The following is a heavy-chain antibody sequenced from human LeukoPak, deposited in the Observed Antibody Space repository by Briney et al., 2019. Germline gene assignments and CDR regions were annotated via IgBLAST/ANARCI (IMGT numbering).Heavy chain of an antibody. V-gene: IGHV3-21*01. D-gene: IGHD3-10*01. Sequence: GGSLRLSCAASGFTFNSYSMNWVRQAPGKGLEWVSSISSSSTYIYYADSVKGRFTISRDNAKNSLYLQMNSLRAEDTAVYYCARGRGYSGSGSYYGGDYFDYWGQGTLVTVSS. CDR3: ARGRGYSGSGSYYGGDYFDY. J-gene: IGHJ4*02. CDR1: GFTFNSYS. CDR2: ISSSSTYI.